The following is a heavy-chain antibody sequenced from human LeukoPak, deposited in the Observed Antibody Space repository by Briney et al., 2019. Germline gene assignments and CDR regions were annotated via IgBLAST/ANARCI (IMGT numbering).Heavy chain of an antibody. D-gene: IGHD2-15*01. CDR3: AKRSCSGGSCNFDY. CDR1: GFTFSSYA. Sequence: PGGSLRLSCAASGFTFSSYAMSWVREALGKGLEWVSAISNSGGSTNYADSVKGRFTISRDNSKNTLYLQMNSLRAEDTAVYYCAKRSCSGGSCNFDYWGQGTLVTVSS. J-gene: IGHJ4*02. CDR2: ISNSGGST. V-gene: IGHV3-23*01.